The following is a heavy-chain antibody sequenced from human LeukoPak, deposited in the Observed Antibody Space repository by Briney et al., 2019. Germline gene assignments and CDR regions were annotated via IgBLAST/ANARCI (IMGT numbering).Heavy chain of an antibody. CDR3: AKDIQLST. D-gene: IGHD5-24*01. CDR2: IWFDGSNK. Sequence: GGSLRLSCAASGFTFSSFGMHWVRQAPGKGLEWVALIWFDGSNKYYADSVKGRFTISRDNSKNTLSLQMNSLRVEDTATYYCAKDIQLSTWGLGTMVTVSS. V-gene: IGHV3-33*06. J-gene: IGHJ3*01. CDR1: GFTFSSFG.